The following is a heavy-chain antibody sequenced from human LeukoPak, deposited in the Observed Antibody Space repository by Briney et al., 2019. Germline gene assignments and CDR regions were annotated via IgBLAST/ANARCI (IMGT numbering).Heavy chain of an antibody. J-gene: IGHJ4*02. V-gene: IGHV4-38-2*01. CDR2: ISHSAST. Sequence: PSETLPLTCVVSSYSFSGGYYWGWIRQPPGKGLEWIGSISHSASTYYNPSLKSRVTMSIDTSRNQFSLKLSSVTAADTAVYYCARRYYYDTIGYYDYWGQGTLVTVSP. CDR3: ARRYYYDTIGYYDY. CDR1: SYSFSGGYY. D-gene: IGHD3-22*01.